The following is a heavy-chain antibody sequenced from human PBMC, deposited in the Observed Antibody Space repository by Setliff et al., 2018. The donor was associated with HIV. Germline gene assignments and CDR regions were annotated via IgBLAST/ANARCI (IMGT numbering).Heavy chain of an antibody. CDR2: IHSSGST. CDR1: GGSVNDFY. J-gene: IGHJ4*02. Sequence: SLTCTVSGGSVNDFYCNWIRQPPGKGPEWIGYIHSSGSTIYNPSLKSRITISLDTSKEQFSLELSSATAADTAVYYCATLDHSGGNFLAYWGQGSLVTVSS. CDR3: ATLDHSGGNFLAY. V-gene: IGHV4-4*09. D-gene: IGHD2-21*02.